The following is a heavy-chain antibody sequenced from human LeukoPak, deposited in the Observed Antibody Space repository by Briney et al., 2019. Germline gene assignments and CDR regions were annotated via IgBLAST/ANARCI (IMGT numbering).Heavy chain of an antibody. CDR2: IYYTGST. CDR3: ARPSRSISTAGAFDI. CDR1: GGSIRSYY. D-gene: IGHD3-10*01. J-gene: IGHJ3*02. Sequence: SETLSLTCTVPGGSIRSYYWSWIRQPPGEGLEWSGYIYYTGSTNYNPSLKSRVTISVGTSKNQFSLNLSSVTAADTAVYYCARPSRSISTAGAFDIWGQGTMVTVSS. V-gene: IGHV4-59*01.